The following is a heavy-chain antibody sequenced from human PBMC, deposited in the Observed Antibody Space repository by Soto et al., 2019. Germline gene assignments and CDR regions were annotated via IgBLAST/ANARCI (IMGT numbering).Heavy chain of an antibody. J-gene: IGHJ4*02. Sequence: SETLSLTRTVSGVSITSYYWSWIRQPPGKGLEWIGFVYYSGSTNYNPSLKSRVTTSVDTSKSQFSLRLNSVTAADTAVYYCARHGQLFGFDSWGQGTLVTVSS. D-gene: IGHD6-6*01. CDR1: GVSITSYY. CDR2: VYYSGST. V-gene: IGHV4-59*08. CDR3: ARHGQLFGFDS.